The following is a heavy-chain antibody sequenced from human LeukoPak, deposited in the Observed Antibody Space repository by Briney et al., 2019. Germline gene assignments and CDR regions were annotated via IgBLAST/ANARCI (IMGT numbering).Heavy chain of an antibody. V-gene: IGHV1-46*01. CDR2: INPSGGST. Sequence: ASVKVSCKASGYTFTSYYMHWVRPAPGQGLEWMGIINPSGGSTSYAQKFQGRVTMTRDTSTSTVYMELSSLRSEDTAVYYCARGSAKYYYDSSGYYGDYWGQGTLVTVSS. J-gene: IGHJ4*02. CDR1: GYTFTSYY. D-gene: IGHD3-22*01. CDR3: ARGSAKYYYDSSGYYGDY.